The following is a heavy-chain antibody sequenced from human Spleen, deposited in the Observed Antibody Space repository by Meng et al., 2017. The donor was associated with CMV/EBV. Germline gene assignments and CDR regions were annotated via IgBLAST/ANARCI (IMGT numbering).Heavy chain of an antibody. CDR1: GYSFTTHW. D-gene: IGHD4/OR15-4a*01. V-gene: IGHV5-51*01. CDR2: IYPGDSDT. CDR3: ARLGAMVDY. J-gene: IGHJ4*02. Sequence: GESLKISCKVSGYSFTTHWIGWVRQMPGKGLEWMGIIYPGDSDTRYSPSFQGQVTISADKSINTAYLEWSSLKASDTAMYYCARLGAMVDYWGQGTLVTVSS.